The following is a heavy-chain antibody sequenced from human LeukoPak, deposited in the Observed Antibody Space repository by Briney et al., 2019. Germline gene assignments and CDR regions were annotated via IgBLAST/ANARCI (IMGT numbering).Heavy chain of an antibody. D-gene: IGHD2-21*02. CDR3: ARSVRSNLSGDDLNYYYYYGMDV. CDR2: TYYRSKWYN. Sequence: SQTLSLTCAISGDSVSSNSAAWNWIRQSPSRGLEWLGRTYYRSKWYNDYAVSVKSRITINPDTSKNQFSLQLNSVTPEDTAVYYCARSVRSNLSGDDLNYYYYYGMDVWGQGTAVTVSS. CDR1: GDSVSSNSAA. J-gene: IGHJ6*02. V-gene: IGHV6-1*01.